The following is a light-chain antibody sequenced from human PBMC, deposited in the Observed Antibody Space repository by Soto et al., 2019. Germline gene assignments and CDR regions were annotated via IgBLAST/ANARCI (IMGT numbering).Light chain of an antibody. V-gene: IGLV2-8*01. CDR2: EVS. CDR3: SSYAGSNNYV. CDR1: SSDVGGYNY. Sequence: SVLAQPPSGSGSPGQSGSISCTGTSSDVGGYNYVSWYQQHPGKAPKLMIYEVSKRPSGVPDRFSGSKSGNTASLTVSGLQAEDEADYYCSSYAGSNNYVFGTGTKVTVL. J-gene: IGLJ1*01.